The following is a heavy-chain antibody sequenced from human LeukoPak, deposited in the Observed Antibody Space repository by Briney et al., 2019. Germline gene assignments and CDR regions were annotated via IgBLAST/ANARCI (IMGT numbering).Heavy chain of an antibody. CDR3: ARGVWFGELPQGLVDY. V-gene: IGHV3-48*04. CDR2: ISSSSSTI. CDR1: GFTFSSYS. Sequence: GGSLRLSCAASGFTFSSYSMNWVRQAPGKGLEWVSYISSSSSTIYYADSVKGRFTISRDNAKNSLYLQMNSLRAEDTAVYYCARGVWFGELPQGLVDYWGQGTLVTVSS. D-gene: IGHD3-10*01. J-gene: IGHJ4*02.